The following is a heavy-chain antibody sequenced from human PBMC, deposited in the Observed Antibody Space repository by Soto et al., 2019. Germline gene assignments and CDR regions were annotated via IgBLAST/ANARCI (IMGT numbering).Heavy chain of an antibody. J-gene: IGHJ6*02. CDR1: GYSFTSYW. D-gene: IGHD4-4*01. CDR2: IYPGDSDT. CDR3: ARHGLQSGGYYYYGMDV. V-gene: IGHV5-51*01. Sequence: PGESLKISCKGSGYSFTSYWIGWVRQMPGKGLEWMGIIYPGDSDTRYSPSFQGQVTISADKSISTAYLQWSSLKASDTAMYYCARHGLQSGGYYYYGMDVWGQGTTVTVSS.